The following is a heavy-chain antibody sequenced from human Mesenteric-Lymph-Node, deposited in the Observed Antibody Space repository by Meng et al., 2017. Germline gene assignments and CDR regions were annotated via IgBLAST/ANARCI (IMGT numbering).Heavy chain of an antibody. J-gene: IGHJ4*02. Sequence: GESLKISCAASGFTVSRNCLSWVRQAPGKGLEWVSYISSSGSTIYYADSVKGRFTISRDNAKNSLYLQMNSLRAEDTAVYYCARGRDRGRWELAYWGQGTLVTVSS. D-gene: IGHD1-26*01. CDR1: GFTVSRNC. CDR2: ISSSGSTI. CDR3: ARGRDRGRWELAY. V-gene: IGHV3-11*04.